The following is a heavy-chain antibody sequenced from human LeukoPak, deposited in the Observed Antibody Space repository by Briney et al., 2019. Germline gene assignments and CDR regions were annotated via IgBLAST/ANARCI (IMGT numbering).Heavy chain of an antibody. CDR2: IYYSGST. Sequence: SETLSLTCTVSGGSISSSSYYWGWIRQPPGKGLEGIGSIYYSGSTYYNPSLKSRVTISVDTSKNQFSLKLSSVTAADTAVYYCARLMSLRFDPWGQGTLVTVSS. J-gene: IGHJ5*02. V-gene: IGHV4-39*01. CDR3: ARLMSLRFDP. D-gene: IGHD2-8*01. CDR1: GGSISSSSYY.